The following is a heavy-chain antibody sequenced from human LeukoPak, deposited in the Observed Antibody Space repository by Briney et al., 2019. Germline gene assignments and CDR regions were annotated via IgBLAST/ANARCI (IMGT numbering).Heavy chain of an antibody. D-gene: IGHD2-2*02. V-gene: IGHV1-18*01. CDR1: GYTFTRYG. CDR2: ISAYNGNT. CDR3: ARDGCSSTSCYNDYFDY. Sequence: EASVKVSCKASGYTFTRYGISWVRQAPGQGLERMGWISAYNGNTNYAQKLHGRVTMTTDTSTSTAYMELRSLRSDDTAVYYCARDGCSSTSCYNDYFDYWGQGTLVTVSS. J-gene: IGHJ4*02.